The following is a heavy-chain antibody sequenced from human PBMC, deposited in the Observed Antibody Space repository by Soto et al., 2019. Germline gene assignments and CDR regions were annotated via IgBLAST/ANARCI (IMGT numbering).Heavy chain of an antibody. CDR1: GGSISSSSYY. Sequence: SETLSLTCTVSGGSISSSSYYWGWIRQPPGKGLEWIGSIYYSGSTYYNPSLKSRVTISVDTSKNQFSLKLSSVTAADTAVYYCARRPAAEFDYWGQGTLVTVS. CDR2: IYYSGST. CDR3: ARRPAAEFDY. V-gene: IGHV4-39*01. D-gene: IGHD6-13*01. J-gene: IGHJ4*02.